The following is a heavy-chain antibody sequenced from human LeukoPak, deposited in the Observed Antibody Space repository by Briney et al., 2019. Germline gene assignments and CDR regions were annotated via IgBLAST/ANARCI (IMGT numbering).Heavy chain of an antibody. CDR3: ARDRIVGAPPRYYYYGMDV. CDR1: GFTFSDYS. Sequence: GGSLRLSCAASGFTFSDYSMNWVRQAPGKGLEWVSYISSSSSSKYYADSVKGRFTISRDNSKNTLYLQMNSLRAEDTAVYYCARDRIVGAPPRYYYYGMDVWGQGTTVTVSS. J-gene: IGHJ6*02. V-gene: IGHV3-48*01. CDR2: ISSSSSSK. D-gene: IGHD1-26*01.